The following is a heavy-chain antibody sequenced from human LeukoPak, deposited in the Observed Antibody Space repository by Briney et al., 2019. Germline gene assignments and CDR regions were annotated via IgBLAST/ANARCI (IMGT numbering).Heavy chain of an antibody. CDR1: GGTFSSYA. Sequence: ASVKVSCKASGGTFSSYAISWVRQAPGQGLEWMGRTIPILGIANYAQKFQGRVTITADKSTSTAYMELSSLRSEDTAVYYCARDGQQLVPPGYWGQGTLVTVSS. J-gene: IGHJ4*02. CDR2: TIPILGIA. CDR3: ARDGQQLVPPGY. D-gene: IGHD6-6*01. V-gene: IGHV1-69*04.